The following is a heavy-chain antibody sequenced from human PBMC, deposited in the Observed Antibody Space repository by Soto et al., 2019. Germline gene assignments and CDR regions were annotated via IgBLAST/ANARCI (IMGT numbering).Heavy chain of an antibody. J-gene: IGHJ5*02. V-gene: IGHV4-34*01. CDR1: GGSFSGYY. Sequence: PSETLSLTCAVYGGSFSGYYWSWIRQPPGKGLEWTGEINHSGSTNYNPSLKSRVTISVDTSKNQFSLKLSSVTAADTAVYYCARGVNGKRWFDPWGQGTLVTVSS. CDR3: ARGVNGKRWFDP. CDR2: INHSGST. D-gene: IGHD1-26*01.